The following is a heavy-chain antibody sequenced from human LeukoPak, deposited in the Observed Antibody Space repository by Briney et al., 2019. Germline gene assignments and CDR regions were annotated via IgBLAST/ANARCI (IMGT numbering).Heavy chain of an antibody. D-gene: IGHD5-12*01. CDR1: GFTLSSYA. Sequence: GGSLRLSCAASGFTLSSYAMSWVRQAPGKGLEWVSDFCSSGDRTYYADSVKGRFTISRDKPKNTLYLQMNSLRAEDTAVYYCAKDPYSGYDYGCFDYWGQGTLVTVSS. CDR3: AKDPYSGYDYGCFDY. V-gene: IGHV3-23*01. CDR2: FCSSGDRT. J-gene: IGHJ4*02.